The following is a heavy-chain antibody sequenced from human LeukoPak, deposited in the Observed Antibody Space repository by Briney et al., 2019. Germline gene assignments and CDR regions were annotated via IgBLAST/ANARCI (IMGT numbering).Heavy chain of an antibody. V-gene: IGHV4-59*08. J-gene: IGHJ4*02. CDR3: ARLRRPYTYYYDSSGYYADY. Sequence: SETLSLTCTVSGGSISSYYWSWIRQPPGKGLEWIGYIYYSGSTNYNPSLKSRVTISVDTSKNQFSLKLSSVTAADTAVYYCARLRRPYTYYYDSSGYYADYWGQGTLVTVSS. D-gene: IGHD3-22*01. CDR1: GGSISSYY. CDR2: IYYSGST.